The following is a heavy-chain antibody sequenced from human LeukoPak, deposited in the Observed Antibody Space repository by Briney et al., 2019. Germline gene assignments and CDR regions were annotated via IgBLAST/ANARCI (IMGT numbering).Heavy chain of an antibody. V-gene: IGHV1-18*01. Sequence: GASVKVSCKASGYTFTSSGISWVRQAPGQGLEWMGWISAYNGNTNYAQKLQGRVTMTTDTSTSTAYMELRSLRSDDTAVYYCARVSWGCSSTSCYRRFDYWGQGTLVTVSS. J-gene: IGHJ4*02. CDR1: GYTFTSSG. D-gene: IGHD2-2*01. CDR2: ISAYNGNT. CDR3: ARVSWGCSSTSCYRRFDY.